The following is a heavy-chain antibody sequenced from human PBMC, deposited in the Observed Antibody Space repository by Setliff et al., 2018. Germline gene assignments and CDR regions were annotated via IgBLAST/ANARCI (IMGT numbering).Heavy chain of an antibody. V-gene: IGHV1-46*01. CDR1: GYTFTSHY. D-gene: IGHD3-16*01. J-gene: IGHJ6*03. CDR2: INPSSGRT. Sequence: ASVKVSCKASGYTFTSHYMHWVRQAPGLGLEWMGKINPSSGRTSYAQKFQGRVTMTGDTSTSTVYMDMSSLRSEDTAVYYCAIGPMMDYMDVWGKGTTVTVSS. CDR3: AIGPMMDYMDV.